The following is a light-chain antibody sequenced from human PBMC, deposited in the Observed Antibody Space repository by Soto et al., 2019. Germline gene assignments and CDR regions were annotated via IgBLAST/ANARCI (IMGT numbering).Light chain of an antibody. CDR2: EDS. J-gene: IGLJ3*02. Sequence: QSALTQPASVSGSPGQSITISCTGTSNDIGSYNLGSWYQQHPGKAPKLIIYEDSKRPSGVSNRFSGSKSGNTASLTISWLQAEDEAYYYFCSYGGSTTWLFGGGTKLTVL. CDR3: CSYGGSTTWL. V-gene: IGLV2-23*01. CDR1: SNDIGSYNL.